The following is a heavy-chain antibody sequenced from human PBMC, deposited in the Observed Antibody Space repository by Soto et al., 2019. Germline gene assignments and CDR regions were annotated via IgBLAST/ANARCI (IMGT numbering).Heavy chain of an antibody. CDR2: IYYSGST. Sequence: LSLTCTVSGGSISSSSYYWGWIRQPPGKGLEWIGSIYYSGSTYYNPSLKSRVTISVDTSKNQFSLKLSSVTAADTAVYYCAGPATSIAARPGDYWGQGTLVTVSS. J-gene: IGHJ4*02. D-gene: IGHD6-6*01. CDR1: GGSISSSSYY. CDR3: AGPATSIAARPGDY. V-gene: IGHV4-39*01.